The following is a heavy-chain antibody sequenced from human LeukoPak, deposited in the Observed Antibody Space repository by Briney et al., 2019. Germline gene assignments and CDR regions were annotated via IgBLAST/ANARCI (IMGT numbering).Heavy chain of an antibody. CDR1: GFTFSSYG. Sequence: GGSLRLSCAASGFTFSSYGMHWVRQAPGKGLEWVAVIWYDGSNKYYADSVKGRFTISRDNSKNTLYLQMNSLRAEDTAVYYCARVPLYGDYGLGDVWGQGTTVTVSS. CDR3: ARVPLYGDYGLGDV. V-gene: IGHV3-33*01. J-gene: IGHJ6*02. D-gene: IGHD4-17*01. CDR2: IWYDGSNK.